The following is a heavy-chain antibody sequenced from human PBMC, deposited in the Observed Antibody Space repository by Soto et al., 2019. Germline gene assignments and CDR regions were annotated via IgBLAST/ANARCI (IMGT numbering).Heavy chain of an antibody. D-gene: IGHD2-21*02. V-gene: IGHV4-31*03. CDR1: GGSISSGGYY. J-gene: IGHJ6*02. CDR2: IYYSGST. Sequence: TLSLTCTVSGGSISSGGYYWSWIRQHPGKGLEWIGYIYYSGSTYYNPSLKSRVTISVDTSKNQFSLKLSSVTAADTAVYYCARVGSCGGDCYSGYYYYGMDVWGQGTTVTVSS. CDR3: ARVGSCGGDCYSGYYYYGMDV.